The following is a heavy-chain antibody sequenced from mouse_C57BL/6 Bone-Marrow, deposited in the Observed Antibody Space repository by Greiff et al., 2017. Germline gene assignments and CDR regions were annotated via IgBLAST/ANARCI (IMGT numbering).Heavy chain of an antibody. CDR1: GFNIKDYY. CDR2: IDPEDGAT. D-gene: IGHD1-1*01. J-gene: IGHJ2*01. V-gene: IGHV14-2*01. CDR3: TRTLIYYGTNY. Sequence: VQLQQSGAELVKPGASVKLSCTASGFNIKDYYIHWVKQRTEQGLEWIGRIDPEDGATKYAPKFQDKATITADTSSNTAYLQLSSLTSEDTAVYYCTRTLIYYGTNYWGRGTTLTVSS.